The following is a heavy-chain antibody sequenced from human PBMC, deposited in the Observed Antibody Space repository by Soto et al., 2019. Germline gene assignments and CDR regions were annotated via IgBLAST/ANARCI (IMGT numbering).Heavy chain of an antibody. CDR3: ARLLYDRSGYYYFDY. Sequence: PSETLSLTCTVAGGSISSGSFYWGWIRQQPPGKGLEWIGSIHYSGSTYDRPSLKSRVTMSVATSKNQFSLKLSSVTAADTARYYCARLLYDRSGYYYFDYWGQGTLVTVS. V-gene: IGHV4-39*01. D-gene: IGHD3-22*01. J-gene: IGHJ4*02. CDR2: IHYSGST. CDR1: GGSISSGSFY.